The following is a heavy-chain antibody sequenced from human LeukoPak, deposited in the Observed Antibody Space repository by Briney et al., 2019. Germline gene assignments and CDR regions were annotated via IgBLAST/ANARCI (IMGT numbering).Heavy chain of an antibody. Sequence: PGRSLRLSCAASGFTFSSYAMHWVRQAPGKGLEWVAVISYDGSNKYYADSVKGRFTISRDNSKNTLYLQMNSLRAEDTAVYYCARVPSYYDSSGYFDYWGQGTLVTVSS. CDR2: ISYDGSNK. V-gene: IGHV3-30-3*01. J-gene: IGHJ4*02. D-gene: IGHD3-22*01. CDR3: ARVPSYYDSSGYFDY. CDR1: GFTFSSYA.